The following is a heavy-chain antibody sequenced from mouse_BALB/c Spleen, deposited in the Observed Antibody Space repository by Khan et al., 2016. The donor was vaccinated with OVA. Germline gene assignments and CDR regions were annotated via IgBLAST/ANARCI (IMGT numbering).Heavy chain of an antibody. J-gene: IGHJ2*01. CDR3: ARLKDI. CDR1: GFSLTSSG. V-gene: IGHV2-9*02. D-gene: IGHD1-3*01. CDR2: IWAGGST. Sequence: VQLQESGPGLVAPSQSLSITCTVSGFSLTSSGVHWVRQPPGKGLEWLGVIWAGGSTNYNSALMSSLSISKDNSKSQVILKMNSLQTDDTAMDYCARLKDIWGQGTTLTVSS.